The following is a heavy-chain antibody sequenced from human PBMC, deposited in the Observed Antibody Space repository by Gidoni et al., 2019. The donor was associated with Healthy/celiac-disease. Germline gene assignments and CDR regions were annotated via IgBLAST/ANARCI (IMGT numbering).Heavy chain of an antibody. V-gene: IGHV3-48*03. Sequence: EVQLVESGGGLVQPGGSLRLSCAASGFTFSSYEMNWVRQAPGKGLEWFSYISSSGSTIYYADSVKGRFTISRDNAKNSLYLQMNSLRAEDTAVYYCARANYYGSGSYYPDYFDYWGQGTLVTVSS. CDR1: GFTFSSYE. CDR2: ISSSGSTI. J-gene: IGHJ4*02. D-gene: IGHD3-10*01. CDR3: ARANYYGSGSYYPDYFDY.